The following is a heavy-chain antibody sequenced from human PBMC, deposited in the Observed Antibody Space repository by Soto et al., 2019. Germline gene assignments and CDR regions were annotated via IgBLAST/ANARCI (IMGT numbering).Heavy chain of an antibody. Sequence: QLVESGGGLVQPGGSLRLSCAASGFSVSNNYMKWVLQAPGKGLEWVSLIYSGGSTYYADSVKGRFTISRDNSKNTLFLQMNSLRVEDTAVYYCARDRGYRWGQGTMVTVSS. CDR2: IYSGGST. CDR1: GFSVSNNY. V-gene: IGHV3-66*01. J-gene: IGHJ3*01. D-gene: IGHD5-12*01. CDR3: ARDRGYR.